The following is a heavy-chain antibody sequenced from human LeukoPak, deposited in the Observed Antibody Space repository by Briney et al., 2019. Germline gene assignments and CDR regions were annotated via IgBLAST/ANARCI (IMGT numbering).Heavy chain of an antibody. CDR3: CGIGYSSSWYPQKVGFDY. CDR1: GFTFSSFA. D-gene: IGHD6-13*01. J-gene: IGHJ4*02. CDR2: VSDSDENT. V-gene: IGHV3-21*01. Sequence: GGSLRLSCAASGFTFSSFAMSWVRQAPGKGLEWVSSVSDSDENTYYADSVKGRFTISRDNAKNSLYLQMNSLRAEDTAVYYCCGIGYSSSWYPQKVGFDYWGQGTLATVSS.